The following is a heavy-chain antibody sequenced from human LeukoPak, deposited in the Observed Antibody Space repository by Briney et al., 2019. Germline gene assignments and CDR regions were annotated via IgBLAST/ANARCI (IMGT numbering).Heavy chain of an antibody. D-gene: IGHD3-10*01. Sequence: PSETLSLTCAVYGGSFSGYYWSWIRQPPGKGLEWIGEINHSGGTNYNPSLKSRVTISVNTSKNQFSLKLSSVTAADTAVYYCASGKLVLWLSYWGQGTLATVSS. V-gene: IGHV4-34*01. CDR2: INHSGGT. CDR1: GGSFSGYY. J-gene: IGHJ4*02. CDR3: ASGKLVLWLSY.